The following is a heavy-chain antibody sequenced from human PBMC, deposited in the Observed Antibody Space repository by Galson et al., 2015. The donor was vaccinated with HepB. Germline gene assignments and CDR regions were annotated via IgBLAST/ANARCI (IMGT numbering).Heavy chain of an antibody. CDR2: IIPLINIA. CDR1: AVTYSSYT. Sequence: SVKVSCKASAVTYSSYTISWVRQAPGQGLEWMGRIIPLINIADYAQKFQGRVTITADKATNTAHMELSSLTSEDTAVYYCARSEWELDSLYYRGQGTLITVSS. D-gene: IGHD1-26*01. J-gene: IGHJ4*02. CDR3: ARSEWELDSLYY. V-gene: IGHV1-69*02.